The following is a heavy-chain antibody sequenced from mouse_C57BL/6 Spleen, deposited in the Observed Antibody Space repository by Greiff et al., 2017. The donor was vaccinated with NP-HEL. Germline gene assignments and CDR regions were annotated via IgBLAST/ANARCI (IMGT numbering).Heavy chain of an antibody. CDR1: GFTFSDYY. J-gene: IGHJ4*01. Sequence: EVKLVESEGGLVQPGSSMKLSCTASGFTFSDYYMAWVRQVPEKGLEWVANINYDGSSTYYLDSLKSRFIISRDNAKNILYLQMSSLKSEDTATYYCARDGYDRAYYAMDYWGQGTSVTVSS. CDR3: ARDGYDRAYYAMDY. CDR2: INYDGSST. D-gene: IGHD2-2*01. V-gene: IGHV5-16*01.